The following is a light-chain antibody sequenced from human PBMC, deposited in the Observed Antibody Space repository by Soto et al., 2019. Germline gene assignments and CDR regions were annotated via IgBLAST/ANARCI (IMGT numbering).Light chain of an antibody. CDR1: QSVSSN. CDR2: GAS. J-gene: IGKJ2*01. Sequence: EIVLTQSPATLSVSPGERATLSCRASQSVSSNLAWYQQKPGQAPRLLIYGASTRATDIPARFSGSGSGTEFTLTISSLQSEDFAVYFCQQYNNWPPNYTFGQGTKLEIK. CDR3: QQYNNWPPNYT. V-gene: IGKV3-15*01.